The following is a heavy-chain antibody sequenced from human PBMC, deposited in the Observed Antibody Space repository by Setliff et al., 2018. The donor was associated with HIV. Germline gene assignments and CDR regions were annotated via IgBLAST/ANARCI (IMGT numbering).Heavy chain of an antibody. Sequence: PGESLKISCKPSGLHVRGAWMNWVRQAPGKGLERVGRVKIDSDGGTIDYAAPVQGRFVISRDDSQNLLSLQLNALRTEDTGVYYCTTATIPPAGWGALDIWGQGTLVTVSS. J-gene: IGHJ4*02. CDR2: VKIDSDGGTI. CDR3: TTATIPPAGWGALDI. D-gene: IGHD6-19*01. V-gene: IGHV3-15*01. CDR1: GLHVRGAW.